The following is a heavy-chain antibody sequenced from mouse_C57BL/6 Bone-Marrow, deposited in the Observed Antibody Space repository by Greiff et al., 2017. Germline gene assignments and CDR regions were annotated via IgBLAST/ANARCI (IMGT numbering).Heavy chain of an antibody. Sequence: EVMLVESGGGLVKPGGSLKLSCAASGFTFSSYAMSWVRQTPEKRLEWVATISDGGSYTYYPDNVQGRFTISRDNAKNNLYLQMSHLKSEDTAMYYCARDYCYGSSYAMDYWGQGTSVTVSS. V-gene: IGHV5-4*01. CDR1: GFTFSSYA. J-gene: IGHJ4*01. CDR2: ISDGGSYT. CDR3: ARDYCYGSSYAMDY. D-gene: IGHD1-1*01.